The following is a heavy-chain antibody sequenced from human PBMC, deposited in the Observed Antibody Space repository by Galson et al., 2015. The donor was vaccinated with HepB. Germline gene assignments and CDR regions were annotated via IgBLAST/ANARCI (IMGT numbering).Heavy chain of an antibody. V-gene: IGHV1-24*01. J-gene: IGHJ3*01. CDR2: FDPEDGET. D-gene: IGHD6-13*01. CDR3: ATSVTSSSWYMNRFAFDL. Sequence: SVKVSCKVSRYSLTEVSMHWVRQAPGKGLEWMGGFDPEDGETIYAQHLQGRVTMTEDTSTGTVYMELGSLRSEDTAVYYCATSVTSSSWYMNRFAFDLWGQGTMVTVSS. CDR1: RYSLTEVS.